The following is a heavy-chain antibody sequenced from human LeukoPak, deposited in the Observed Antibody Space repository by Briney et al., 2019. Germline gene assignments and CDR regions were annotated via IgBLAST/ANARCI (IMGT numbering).Heavy chain of an antibody. Sequence: GGSLRLSCAASGFTFSSYAMSWVRQAPRKGLEWVTAISGSGGSTYYAHSVKGRFTISRDNSKHTLYLQMNSLRAEDTAVYYCAKDWDDAFDIWGQGTMVTVSS. J-gene: IGHJ3*02. CDR2: ISGSGGST. CDR3: AKDWDDAFDI. V-gene: IGHV3-23*01. D-gene: IGHD1-26*01. CDR1: GFTFSSYA.